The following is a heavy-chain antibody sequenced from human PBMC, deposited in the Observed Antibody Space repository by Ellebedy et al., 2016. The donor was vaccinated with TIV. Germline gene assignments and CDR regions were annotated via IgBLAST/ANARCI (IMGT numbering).Heavy chain of an antibody. D-gene: IGHD2-21*01. CDR1: GFTFRDYY. CDR2: LYPDAKT. Sequence: GGSLRLSCAASGFTFRDYYMTWIRQAPGKGLEWVSVLYPDAKTNYTDSVNGRFIVSRDSSKNTLYLQMNSLTAEDTAVYYCARDPGGGGDFGDNWFDPWGQGTLVTVSS. J-gene: IGHJ5*02. CDR3: ARDPGGGGDFGDNWFDP. V-gene: IGHV3-66*01.